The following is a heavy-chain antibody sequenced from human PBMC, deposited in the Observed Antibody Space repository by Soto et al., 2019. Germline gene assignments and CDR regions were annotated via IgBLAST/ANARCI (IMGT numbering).Heavy chain of an antibody. CDR2: IYYSGST. CDR1: GGSISSGGYY. D-gene: IGHD2-15*01. V-gene: IGHV4-31*03. J-gene: IGHJ6*02. CDR3: ARDNTVAYYYGMDV. Sequence: TLSLTCTVSGGSISSGGYYWSWIRQHPGKGLEWIGYIYYSGSTYYNPSLKSRVTISVDTSKNQFSLKLSSVTAADTAVYYCARDNTVAYYYGMDVWGQGTTVTVSS.